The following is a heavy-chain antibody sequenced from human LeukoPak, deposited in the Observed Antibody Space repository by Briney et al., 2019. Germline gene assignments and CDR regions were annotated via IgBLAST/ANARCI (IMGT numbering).Heavy chain of an antibody. J-gene: IGHJ4*02. CDR1: GFTFSSYA. CDR2: ISGSGGST. D-gene: IGHD5-24*01. CDR3: AKDPSQTPWLDY. Sequence: GGSLRLSCAASGFTFSSYAMSWVRQAPGKGLEWVSAISGSGGSTYYADSVKGRFTISRDNSKNTLYLHMNSLRAEDTAVYYCAKDPSQTPWLDYWGQGTLVTVSS. V-gene: IGHV3-23*01.